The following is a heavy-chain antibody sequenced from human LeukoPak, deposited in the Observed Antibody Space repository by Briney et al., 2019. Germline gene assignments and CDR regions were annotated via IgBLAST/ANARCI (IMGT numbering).Heavy chain of an antibody. CDR1: GWPFSTHD. D-gene: IGHD7-27*01. CDR2: VNPNSGTA. V-gene: IGHV1-8*01. CDR3: ARGPPNWGMVGY. J-gene: IGHJ4*02. Sequence: ASVKVSCKASGWPFSTHDINWVRQSTGQGLEWLGWVNPNSGTAGYAQKFQGRVTMTRDTSISTAYMELSSLTFEDTAVYYCARGPPNWGMVGYWGQGTLVTVSS.